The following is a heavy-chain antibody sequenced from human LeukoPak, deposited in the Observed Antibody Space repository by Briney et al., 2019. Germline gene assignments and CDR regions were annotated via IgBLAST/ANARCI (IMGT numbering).Heavy chain of an antibody. J-gene: IGHJ4*02. CDR2: INTDGSST. CDR1: GFPFSNYW. Sequence: GGSLRLSCTASGFPFSNYWVHWVRHAPGKGLVGVSRINTDGSSTSYADSVKGRFTFSRDNAKNTLYLQINSLRADDTALYYCAKISDFYGSGTDWGQGTLVTVSS. V-gene: IGHV3-74*01. D-gene: IGHD3-10*01. CDR3: AKISDFYGSGTD.